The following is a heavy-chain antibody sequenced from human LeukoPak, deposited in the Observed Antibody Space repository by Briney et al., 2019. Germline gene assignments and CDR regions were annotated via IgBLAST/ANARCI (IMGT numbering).Heavy chain of an antibody. CDR1: GYTFTSYG. CDR3: ARGQRYGDRLYYFDY. V-gene: IGHV1-18*01. D-gene: IGHD4-17*01. J-gene: IGHJ4*02. Sequence: GASVKVSCKASGYTFTSYGISWVRQAPGQGLEWMGWISAYNGNTNYAQKLLGRVTMTTDTSTSTAYMELRSLRSDDTAMYYCARGQRYGDRLYYFDYWGQGTLVTVSS. CDR2: ISAYNGNT.